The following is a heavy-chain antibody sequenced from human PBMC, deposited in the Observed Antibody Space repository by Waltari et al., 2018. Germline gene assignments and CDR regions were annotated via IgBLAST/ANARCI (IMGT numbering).Heavy chain of an antibody. V-gene: IGHV3-53*02. CDR1: GFTVSSNY. CDR2: MYSDGST. J-gene: IGHJ6*03. CDR3: AGYYYYYYMDV. Sequence: EVQLVETGGGLIQPGGSLRLSCVASGFTVSSNYMSWVSQAPGKGLEWVSVMYSDGSTFCADSVKGRFTISRDNSKNTLYLQMNSLRAEDTAVYYCAGYYYYYYMDVWGKGTTVTVSS.